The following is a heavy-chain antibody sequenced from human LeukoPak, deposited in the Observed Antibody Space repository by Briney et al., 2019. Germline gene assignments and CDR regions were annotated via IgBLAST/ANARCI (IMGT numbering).Heavy chain of an antibody. J-gene: IGHJ6*02. V-gene: IGHV1-8*01. CDR1: GYTFTSYD. D-gene: IGHD2-2*01. CDR3: ARGSLHCSSTSCYLGIYYYGMGV. Sequence: ASVKVSCKASGYTFTSYDINWVRQATGQGLEWMGWMNPNSGNTGYAQKFQGRVTMTRNTSISTAYMELSSLRSEDTAVYYCARGSLHCSSTSCYLGIYYYGMGVWGQGTTVTVSS. CDR2: MNPNSGNT.